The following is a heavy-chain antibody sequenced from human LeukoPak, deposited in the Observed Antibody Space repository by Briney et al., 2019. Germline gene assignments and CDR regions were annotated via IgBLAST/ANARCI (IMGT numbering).Heavy chain of an antibody. CDR1: GGSISSGGYY. Sequence: PSETLSLTCTVSGGSISSGGYYWSWIRQHPGKGLEWIGYIYYTGSTYYNPSLESRVTISVDTSKNQFSLKLSSVTAADTAVYYCARHGGSYDFDFWGQGTLVTVSS. CDR2: IYYTGST. D-gene: IGHD1-26*01. V-gene: IGHV4-31*03. CDR3: ARHGGSYDFDF. J-gene: IGHJ4*02.